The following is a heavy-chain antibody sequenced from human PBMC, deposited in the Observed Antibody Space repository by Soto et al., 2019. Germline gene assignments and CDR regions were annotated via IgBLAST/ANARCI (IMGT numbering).Heavy chain of an antibody. CDR2: IYSGGST. Sequence: EVQLVESGGGLVQPGGSLRLSCAASGFTVSSNYMSWVRQAPGKGLEWVSVIYSGGSTYYADSVKGRFTISRHNSKNTLYLQMDSLRAEDTAVYYCARGGGPDGLEGDYWGQGTLVTVSS. V-gene: IGHV3-53*04. J-gene: IGHJ4*02. D-gene: IGHD1-26*01. CDR1: GFTVSSNY. CDR3: ARGGGPDGLEGDY.